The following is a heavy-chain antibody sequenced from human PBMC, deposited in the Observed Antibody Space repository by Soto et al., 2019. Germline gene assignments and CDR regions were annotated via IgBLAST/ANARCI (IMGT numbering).Heavy chain of an antibody. V-gene: IGHV3-48*02. CDR3: AIDLVTMVRGVIIREGDY. CDR1: GFTFSSYS. CDR2: ISSSSSTI. J-gene: IGHJ4*02. Sequence: EVQLVESGGGLVQPGGSLRLSCAASGFTFSSYSMNWVRQAPGKGLEWVSYISSSSSTIYYEDSVKGRFTISRDNAKNSLYLQMNSLRDEDTAVYYCAIDLVTMVRGVIIREGDYWGQGTLVTVSS. D-gene: IGHD3-10*01.